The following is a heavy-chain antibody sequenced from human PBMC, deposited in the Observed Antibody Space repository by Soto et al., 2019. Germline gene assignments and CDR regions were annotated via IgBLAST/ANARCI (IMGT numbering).Heavy chain of an antibody. CDR3: AGASTDYFDS. Sequence: QVQLVQSGAEVKKPGASVKVSCKASGYTFTSYDINWVRQAPGPGLEWMGWMNPNSGNTGYAQKFQGRVTMTRNTSRSTAYMELSSLRSEDTAVYYCAGASTDYFDSYGQGTLVTVSS. J-gene: IGHJ4*02. CDR2: MNPNSGNT. CDR1: GYTFTSYD. V-gene: IGHV1-8*01.